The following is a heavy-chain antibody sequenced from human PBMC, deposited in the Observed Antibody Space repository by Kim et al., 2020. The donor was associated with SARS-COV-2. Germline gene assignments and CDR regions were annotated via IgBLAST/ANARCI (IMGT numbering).Heavy chain of an antibody. J-gene: IGHJ4*02. V-gene: IGHV3-30*03. CDR3: AMVQLWSPQGY. CDR2: ISYDGSNK. CDR1: GFTFSSYG. Sequence: GGSLRLSCAASGFTFSSYGMHWVRQAPGKGLEWVAVISYDGSNKYYADSVKGRFTISRDNSKNTLYLQMNSLRAEDTAVYYCAMVQLWSPQGYWGQGTLVTVSS. D-gene: IGHD5-18*01.